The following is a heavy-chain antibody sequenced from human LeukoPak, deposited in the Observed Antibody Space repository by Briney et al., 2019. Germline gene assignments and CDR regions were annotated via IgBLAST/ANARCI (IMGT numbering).Heavy chain of an antibody. J-gene: IGHJ6*02. CDR2: IYWESGSV. CDR1: EITVDHA. CDR3: GKDISAGGMDV. V-gene: IGHV3-9*01. D-gene: IGHD2-21*01. Sequence: GGSLRLSCAASEITVDHAMHWVRQAPGKGLEWVSGIYWESGSVGYADSVRGRFTISRDNAKKTLYLQMSSLRPEDTALYYCGKDISAGGMDVWGQGTAVTVSS.